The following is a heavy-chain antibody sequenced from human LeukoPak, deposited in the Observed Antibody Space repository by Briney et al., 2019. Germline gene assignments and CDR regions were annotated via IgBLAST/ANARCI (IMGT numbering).Heavy chain of an antibody. CDR1: GFTFTSSA. V-gene: IGHV1-58*02. Sequence: SVKVSCKASGFTFTSSAMQWVRQARGQRLEWIGWIVVGSGNTNYAQRFQERVTITRDMSTSTAYMELSSLRSEDTAVYYCAKILSKSKNDAFDIWGQGTMVTVSS. J-gene: IGHJ3*02. CDR3: AKILSKSKNDAFDI. D-gene: IGHD3-3*02. CDR2: IVVGSGNT.